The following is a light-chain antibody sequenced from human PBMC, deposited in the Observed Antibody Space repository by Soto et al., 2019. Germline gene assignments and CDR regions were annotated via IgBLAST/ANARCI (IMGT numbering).Light chain of an antibody. J-gene: IGKJ2*01. CDR2: LGF. Sequence: EIVMTQSPPSLTVTPGEPASISCRSSQRLLHSNGNNFLDWYLQKPGQSPQVLIYLGFNRASGVPDRVSGSGAGTDFTLKISRVEAEDVGFYYCMQALQTPYTFGQGTKLEIK. CDR1: QRLLHSNGNNF. V-gene: IGKV2-28*01. CDR3: MQALQTPYT.